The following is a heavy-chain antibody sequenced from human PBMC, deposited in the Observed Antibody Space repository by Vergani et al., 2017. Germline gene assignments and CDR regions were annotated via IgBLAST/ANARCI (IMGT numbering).Heavy chain of an antibody. V-gene: IGHV4-38-2*01. CDR2: IYPSGNT. CDR3: ARGRYCSSTSCQKRGYYYYYMDV. CDR1: GYSINSDFY. J-gene: IGHJ6*03. Sequence: QVQLQESGPGLVKPSETLSLTCAVSGYSINSDFYWGWIRQPPGKGLEWIATIYPSGNTYYNPSLNSRLTMSVDTSKNQFSLKLSSVTAADTAVYYCARGRYCSSTSCQKRGYYYYYMDVWGKGTTVTVSS. D-gene: IGHD2-2*01.